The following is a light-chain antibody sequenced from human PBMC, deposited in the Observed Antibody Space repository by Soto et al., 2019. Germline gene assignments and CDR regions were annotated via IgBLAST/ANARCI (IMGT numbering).Light chain of an antibody. J-gene: IGKJ1*01. CDR2: DAS. V-gene: IGKV1-5*01. Sequence: DIQMPQSPSTLSASVGDRVTITCRASQSISTWLAWYQQKPGKAPKLLIYDASYLERGVPSRFSGSGSGTEFTLTISSLQPDDLATYFCQQYNSFWTFGQGTKVEI. CDR1: QSISTW. CDR3: QQYNSFWT.